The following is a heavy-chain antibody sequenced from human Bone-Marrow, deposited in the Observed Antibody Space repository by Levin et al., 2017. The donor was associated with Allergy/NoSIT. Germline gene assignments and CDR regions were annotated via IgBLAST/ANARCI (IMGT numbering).Heavy chain of an antibody. D-gene: IGHD4-11*01. V-gene: IGHV4-39*07. Sequence: KSSETLSLTCSVSGGSITSSSYYWGWIRQPPGKGLEWIGRLYFSGTTDYNPSLKSRATISVDTSKKHFSLKLSSVTAADTAVYYCARGAMTTFNYWGQGTLVTVSS. CDR3: ARGAMTTFNY. CDR2: LYFSGTT. J-gene: IGHJ4*02. CDR1: GGSITSSSYY.